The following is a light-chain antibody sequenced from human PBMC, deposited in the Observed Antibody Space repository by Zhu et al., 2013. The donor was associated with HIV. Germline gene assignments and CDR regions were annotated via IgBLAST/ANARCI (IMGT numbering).Light chain of an antibody. CDR3: QQSHNWPPMT. V-gene: IGKV3-15*01. CDR2: DAS. CDR1: QSVSSD. J-gene: IGKJ5*01. Sequence: EIVLTQSPGTLSVSPGERATLSCRASQSVSSDFAWYQQKPGQAPRLLIYDASIRATGIPARFSGSGSGTEFTLTISSLQSEDFAVYFCQQSHNWPPMTFGQGTRLEIK.